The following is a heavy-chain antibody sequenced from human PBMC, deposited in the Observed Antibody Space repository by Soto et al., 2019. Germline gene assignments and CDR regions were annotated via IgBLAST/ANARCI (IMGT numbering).Heavy chain of an antibody. Sequence: SETLSLTCTVSGGSIRSGGYYWNWIRQHPGKGLEWIGYIYYSGITYYNPSLKSRVTISVDTSKNQFSLKLTSVTAADTAVYYCARDKITGLFDYWGQGTLVTVSS. J-gene: IGHJ4*02. CDR3: ARDKITGLFDY. D-gene: IGHD2-8*02. CDR2: IYYSGIT. CDR1: GGSIRSGGYY. V-gene: IGHV4-31*03.